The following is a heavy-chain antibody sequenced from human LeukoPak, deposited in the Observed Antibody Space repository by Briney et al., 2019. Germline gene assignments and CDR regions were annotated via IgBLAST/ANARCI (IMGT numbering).Heavy chain of an antibody. CDR1: GGSISSSSYY. D-gene: IGHD2-2*01. V-gene: IGHV4-39*07. CDR3: ARDTN. J-gene: IGHJ4*02. Sequence: SETLPLTCTVPGGSISSSSYYWGWIRQPPGKGLEWIGSIYYSGSTYYNPSLKSRVTISVDTSKNQFSLKLSSVTAADTAVYYCARDTNWGQGTLVTVSS. CDR2: IYYSGST.